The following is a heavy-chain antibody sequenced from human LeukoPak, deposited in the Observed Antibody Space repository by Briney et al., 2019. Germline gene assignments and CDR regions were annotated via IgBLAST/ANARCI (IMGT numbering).Heavy chain of an antibody. Sequence: SETPSLTCTVSGGSISSYYWSWIRQPPGKGLEWIGYIYYSGSTNYNPSLKSRVTISVDTSKNQFSLKLSSVTAADTAVYYCARGRQPGYFQHWGQGTLVTVSS. D-gene: IGHD3-10*01. CDR1: GGSISSYY. CDR2: IYYSGST. V-gene: IGHV4-59*01. J-gene: IGHJ1*01. CDR3: ARGRQPGYFQH.